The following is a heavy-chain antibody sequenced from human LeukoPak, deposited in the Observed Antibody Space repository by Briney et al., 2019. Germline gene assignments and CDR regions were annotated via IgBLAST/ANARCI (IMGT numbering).Heavy chain of an antibody. J-gene: IGHJ4*02. D-gene: IGHD5-12*01. V-gene: IGHV3-15*01. Sequence: GGSLRLSCAASGFTFSNAWMSWVRQAPGKGLEWVGRIKSKTDGGTTDYAAPVKGRFSISRDDSKNTLYLQMNSLKTEDTAVYYCTTDPQGGEWLPEWGQGTLVTVSS. CDR3: TTDPQGGEWLPE. CDR1: GFTFSNAW. CDR2: IKSKTDGGTT.